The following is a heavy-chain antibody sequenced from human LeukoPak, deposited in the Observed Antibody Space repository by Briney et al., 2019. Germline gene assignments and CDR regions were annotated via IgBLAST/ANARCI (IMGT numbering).Heavy chain of an antibody. CDR1: GFTFDDYA. CDR2: ISWNSGSI. Sequence: GGSLRLSCAASGFTFDDYAMHWVRQAPGKGLEWVSGISWNSGSIGYADSVKGRFTISRDNAKNSLYLQMNSLRAEDTALYYCAKDYSMVRGVTGAFDIWGQGTLVTVSS. D-gene: IGHD3-10*01. J-gene: IGHJ3*02. V-gene: IGHV3-9*01. CDR3: AKDYSMVRGVTGAFDI.